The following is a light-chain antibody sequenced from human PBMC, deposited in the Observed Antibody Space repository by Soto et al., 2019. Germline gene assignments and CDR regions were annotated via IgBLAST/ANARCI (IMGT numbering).Light chain of an antibody. CDR1: QSVTRSY. Sequence: IVFPQYPGTLSLSPGERATLSCRASQSVTRSYVAWYQQKPGQAPRLLIYGKSSRATGIPDRFSGSGSGTYFTLTISRREPEDCAVYCCQQFGSSAWTFGQGTKVEVK. V-gene: IGKV3-20*01. CDR2: GKS. CDR3: QQFGSSAWT. J-gene: IGKJ1*01.